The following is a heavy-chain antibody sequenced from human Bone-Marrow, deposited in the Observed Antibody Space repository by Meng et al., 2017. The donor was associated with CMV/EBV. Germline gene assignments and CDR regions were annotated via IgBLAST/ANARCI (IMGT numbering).Heavy chain of an antibody. CDR3: ARDVVNGVVSAATATGGPRYYYGMDV. J-gene: IGHJ6*02. CDR2: IKQDGSGK. CDR1: GITISSYW. Sequence: GEALKISWAASGITISSYWMCGGRQAPGKGLEWGANIKQDGSGKYYVDSVKGRFTITRDNAKNSLYLQMNSLRAEDTAVYYCARDVVNGVVSAATATGGPRYYYGMDVWGQGTTVTVSS. D-gene: IGHD2-2*01. V-gene: IGHV3-7*01.